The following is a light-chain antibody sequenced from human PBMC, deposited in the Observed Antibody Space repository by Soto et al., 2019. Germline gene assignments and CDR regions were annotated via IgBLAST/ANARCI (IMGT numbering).Light chain of an antibody. CDR2: DVS. CDR3: CSYAGTYNPYV. V-gene: IGLV2-11*01. Sequence: QSALTQPRSVSGSHGQSVTISCTGTSSDVGGYNYVSWYQHHPGKAPKLMIYDVSKRPSGVPDRFSGSKSGNTASLTISGLQAEDETDYYCCSYAGTYNPYVFGTGTKLTVL. J-gene: IGLJ1*01. CDR1: SSDVGGYNY.